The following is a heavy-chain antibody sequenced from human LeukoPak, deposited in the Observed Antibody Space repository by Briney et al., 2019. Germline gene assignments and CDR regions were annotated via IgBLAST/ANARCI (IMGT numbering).Heavy chain of an antibody. CDR3: ARVLGGVVPADY. CDR2: IKPNSGGT. Sequence: ASVKVSCKASGYTFTGYYMHWVRQAPGQGLEWMGWIKPNSGGTNYAQKFQGRVTMTRDTSISTAYMELSRLRSDDTAVYYCARVLGGVVPADYWGQGTLVTVSS. CDR1: GYTFTGYY. J-gene: IGHJ4*02. V-gene: IGHV1-2*02. D-gene: IGHD3-3*01.